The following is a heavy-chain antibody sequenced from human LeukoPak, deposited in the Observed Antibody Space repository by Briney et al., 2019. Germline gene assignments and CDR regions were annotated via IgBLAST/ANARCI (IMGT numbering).Heavy chain of an antibody. Sequence: GGSLRLSCAASGFTFSSYSMNWVRQAPGKGLEWVSYISSSSSTIYYADSVKGRFTISRDNAKNSLYLQMNSLRAEDTAVYYCARGGRWLQLDDAFDIWGQGTTVTVSS. D-gene: IGHD5-24*01. J-gene: IGHJ3*02. CDR1: GFTFSSYS. V-gene: IGHV3-48*01. CDR2: ISSSSSTI. CDR3: ARGGRWLQLDDAFDI.